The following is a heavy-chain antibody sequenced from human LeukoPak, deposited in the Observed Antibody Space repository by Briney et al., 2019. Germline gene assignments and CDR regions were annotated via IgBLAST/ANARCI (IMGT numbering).Heavy chain of an antibody. CDR1: GGSMSTSSYY. D-gene: IGHD6-13*01. Sequence: SETLSLTGTVSGGSMSTSSYYWGWIRQPPGKGLEWIGRIYYSGSTYYHPSLKSRVTISVDTSKNQFSLKLSSVTAADTAVYYCARHVAGPNFDYWGQGTLVTVSS. V-gene: IGHV4-39*01. CDR3: ARHVAGPNFDY. CDR2: IYYSGST. J-gene: IGHJ4*02.